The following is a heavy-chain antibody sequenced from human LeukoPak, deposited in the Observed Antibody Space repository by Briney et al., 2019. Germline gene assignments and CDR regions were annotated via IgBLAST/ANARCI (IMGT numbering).Heavy chain of an antibody. CDR1: GGSISSGGYS. Sequence: SETLSLTCAVSGGSISSGGYSWSWIRQPPGKGLEWIGYIYHSGSTYYNPSLKSRVTISVDRSKNQFSLKLSSVTAADAAVYYCAREVRFGEGEWFDPWGQGTLVTVSS. V-gene: IGHV4-30-2*01. J-gene: IGHJ5*02. D-gene: IGHD3-10*01. CDR3: AREVRFGEGEWFDP. CDR2: IYHSGST.